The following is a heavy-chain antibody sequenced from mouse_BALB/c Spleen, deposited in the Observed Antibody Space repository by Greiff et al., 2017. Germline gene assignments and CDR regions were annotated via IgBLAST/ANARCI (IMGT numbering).Heavy chain of an antibody. V-gene: IGHV1-4*01. CDR1: GYSFTSYW. CDR2: INPSTGYT. J-gene: IGHJ3*01. CDR3: ARGGAGTAWFAY. D-gene: IGHD4-1*01. Sequence: VQLQQPGAELVRPGASVKLSCKASGYSFTSYWMNWVKQRPGQGLEWIGYINPSTGYTEYNQKFKDKATLTADKSSSTAYMQLSSLTSEDSAVYYCARGGAGTAWFAYWGQGTLVTVSA.